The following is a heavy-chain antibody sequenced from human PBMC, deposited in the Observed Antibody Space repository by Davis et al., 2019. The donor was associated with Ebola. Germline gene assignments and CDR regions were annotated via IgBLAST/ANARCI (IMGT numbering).Heavy chain of an antibody. CDR3: ARIWRRNWNPPRDY. V-gene: IGHV5-10-1*01. J-gene: IGHJ4*02. CDR2: IDPSDSYP. Sequence: PGGSLRLSCKASGYSFTGYWISWVRQQSGKGLEWMGRIDPSDSYPAYNPSFDGHVTITVDKSSSTVYLLWSSLKASDTPMYYYARIWRRNWNPPRDYWGQGTLVTVSS. CDR1: GYSFTGYW. D-gene: IGHD1-1*01.